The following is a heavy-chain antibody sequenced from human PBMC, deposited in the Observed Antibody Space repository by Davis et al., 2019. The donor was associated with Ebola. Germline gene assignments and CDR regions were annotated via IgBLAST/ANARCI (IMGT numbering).Heavy chain of an antibody. Sequence: AASVKVSCKASGGTFSSYAISWVRQAPGQGLEWMGGIIPIFGTANYAQKLQGRVTMTTDTSTSTAYMELRSLRSDDTAVYYCARDILTLHGMDVWGKGTTVTVSS. CDR2: IIPIFGTA. J-gene: IGHJ6*04. CDR1: GGTFSSYA. CDR3: ARDILTLHGMDV. D-gene: IGHD3-9*01. V-gene: IGHV1-69*05.